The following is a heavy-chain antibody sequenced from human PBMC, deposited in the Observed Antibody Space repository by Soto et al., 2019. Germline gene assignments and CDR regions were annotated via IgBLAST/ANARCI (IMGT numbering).Heavy chain of an antibody. CDR2: ITDTSSSII. D-gene: IGHD1-1*01. CDR1: GFPFGSYS. V-gene: IGHV3-48*02. J-gene: IGHJ4*02. CDR3: ARVRGPTLPTRHLDY. Sequence: HPGGSLRLSCVVSGFPFGSYSMHWVRQAPGKGLEWLSYITDTSSSIIYYADSVKGRFTVSRDNAGNSMYLHMNSLRDEDTAVYYCARVRGPTLPTRHLDYWGQGTLVTVSS.